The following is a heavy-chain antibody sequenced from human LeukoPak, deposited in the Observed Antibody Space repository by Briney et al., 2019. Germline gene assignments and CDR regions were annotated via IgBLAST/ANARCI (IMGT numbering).Heavy chain of an antibody. D-gene: IGHD2-15*01. CDR1: GFTFSDSY. V-gene: IGHV3-11*04. Sequence: GGSLRLSCAASGFTFSDSYMSWIRQAPGKGLEWISYISRSGGTIYYADSVKGRFSISRDNAKNSLYLQMNSLRAEDTAVYYCARGYCSGGTCYLFDYWGQGTLVTVSS. J-gene: IGHJ4*02. CDR3: ARGYCSGGTCYLFDY. CDR2: ISRSGGTI.